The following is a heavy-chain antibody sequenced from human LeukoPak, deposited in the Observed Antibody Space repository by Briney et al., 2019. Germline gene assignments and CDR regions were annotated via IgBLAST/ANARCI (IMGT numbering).Heavy chain of an antibody. V-gene: IGHV4-59*11. D-gene: IGHD3-22*01. Sequence: SETLSLTCTVSGGSISTHYWSWIRQPPGKGLEWTGYTYYSGSTNYNPSLKSRVTISVDTSKNQFSLKLSSVTAADTAVYYCARKRSAYYYDSSGPIGAFDIWGQGTMVTVSS. CDR2: TYYSGST. J-gene: IGHJ3*02. CDR1: GGSISTHY. CDR3: ARKRSAYYYDSSGPIGAFDI.